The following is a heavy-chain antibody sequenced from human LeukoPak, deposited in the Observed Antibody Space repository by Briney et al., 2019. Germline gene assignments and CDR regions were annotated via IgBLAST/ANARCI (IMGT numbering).Heavy chain of an antibody. D-gene: IGHD1-26*01. Sequence: GASVTVSCKASGFTFTSTAMQWVRQARGQRLEWIGWIVVGSGNTNYAQKFQERVTITRDMSTSTAYMELSSLRSEDTAVYYCAAEFQERGFDHWGQGTLVTVSS. V-gene: IGHV1-58*02. J-gene: IGHJ4*02. CDR3: AAEFQERGFDH. CDR2: IVVGSGNT. CDR1: GFTFTSTA.